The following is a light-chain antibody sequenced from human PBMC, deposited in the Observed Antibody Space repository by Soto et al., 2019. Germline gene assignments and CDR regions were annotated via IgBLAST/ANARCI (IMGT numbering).Light chain of an antibody. V-gene: IGLV2-14*01. Sequence: QSLLTQPASVSGSPGQSITISCTGTSSDVGGYKYVSWYKQHPGKAPKLMIYEVSHRPSGVSSRFSGSKSGNTASLSISGLQAEDEGDYYCSSYTSSSTLEGVFGTGTKVTVL. CDR2: EVS. CDR3: SSYTSSSTLEGV. J-gene: IGLJ1*01. CDR1: SSDVGGYKY.